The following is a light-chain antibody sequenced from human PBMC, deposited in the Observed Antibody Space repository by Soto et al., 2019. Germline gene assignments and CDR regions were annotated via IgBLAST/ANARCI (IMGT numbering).Light chain of an antibody. CDR2: EIN. Sequence: QSLLTQPPSASGSPGQSITISCTGTSSDVGAFNYVSWYQQHPGKAPKLMIFEINKRPSGVPDRFSGSKSGNSASLTVSGLQTEDEADYYCSSYAGSNIYVFGSGTKVTV. V-gene: IGLV2-8*01. CDR3: SSYAGSNIYV. CDR1: SSDVGAFNY. J-gene: IGLJ1*01.